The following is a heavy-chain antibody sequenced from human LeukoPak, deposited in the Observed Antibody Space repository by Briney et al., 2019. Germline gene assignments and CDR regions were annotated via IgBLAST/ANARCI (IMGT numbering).Heavy chain of an antibody. CDR1: GFTFSSYG. J-gene: IGHJ6*03. CDR2: IRYDGSNK. V-gene: IGHV3-30*02. CDR3: AKDRDTAMVYYYYYYMDV. D-gene: IGHD5-18*01. Sequence: GGSLRLSCAASGFTFSSYGMHWVRQAPGKGLEWVAFIRYDGSNKYYADSVKSRFTISRDNSKNTLYLQMNSLRAEDTAVYYCAKDRDTAMVYYYYYYMDVWGKGTTVTVSS.